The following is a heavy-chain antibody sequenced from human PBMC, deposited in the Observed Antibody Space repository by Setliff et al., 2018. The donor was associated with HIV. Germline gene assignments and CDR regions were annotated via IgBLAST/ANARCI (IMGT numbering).Heavy chain of an antibody. CDR1: GGSISNHY. J-gene: IGHJ3*02. CDR3: AKHFLLWSNAFHI. V-gene: IGHV4-59*11. D-gene: IGHD2-21*01. CDR2: IYYTGST. Sequence: SETLSLTCSVSGGSISNHYWSWIRQPPGKGLEWIGYIYYTGSTNYNPSLRGRVTISVDTSKKQFSLKLSSVTAADTAVYYCAKHFLLWSNAFHIWGQGTMVTVSS.